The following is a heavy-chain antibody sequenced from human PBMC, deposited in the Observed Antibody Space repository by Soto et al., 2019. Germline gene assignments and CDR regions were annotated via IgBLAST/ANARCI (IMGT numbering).Heavy chain of an antibody. CDR1: GGSISDYY. CDR2: IHYSGST. CDR3: ARHTDGSRKASFDY. J-gene: IGHJ4*02. V-gene: IGHV4-59*08. Sequence: QVQLQESGPGLVKPSETLSLTCTVSGGSISDYYWSWIRQPPGKGLEWIGYIHYSGSTNYNPSLNSRVTISVHTSNNQFSLKLSSVTAADTAVYYCARHTDGSRKASFDYWGQGTLVTVSS. D-gene: IGHD5-12*01.